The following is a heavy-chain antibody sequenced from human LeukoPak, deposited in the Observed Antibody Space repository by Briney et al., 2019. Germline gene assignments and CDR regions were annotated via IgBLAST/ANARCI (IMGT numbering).Heavy chain of an antibody. CDR1: GFIFSSYW. J-gene: IGHJ4*02. CDR3: AKEGGSYAFDY. CDR2: ISTDGTST. V-gene: IGHV3-74*01. D-gene: IGHD1-26*01. Sequence: GGSLRLSCAASGFIFSSYWMHWVRQVPGKGLVWVTRISTDGTSTSYADSVKGRFTISRDNSKNTLYLQMNSLRAEDTAVYYCAKEGGSYAFDYWGQGTLVTVSS.